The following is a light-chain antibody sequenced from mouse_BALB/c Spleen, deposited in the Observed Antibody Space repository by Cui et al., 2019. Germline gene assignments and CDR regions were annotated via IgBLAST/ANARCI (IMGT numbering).Light chain of an antibody. CDR3: QQYKSYPFT. J-gene: IGKJ4*01. Sequence: DIVMTQSQKFMSTSVGDSVSVTCKASQNVGTNVAWYQQKPGQSPKALIYSASYRYSGVPDRFTGSGSGTDFTLTISNVQSEDLAEYFCQQYKSYPFTFGSGTKLEIK. CDR2: SAS. CDR1: QNVGTN. V-gene: IGKV6-15*01.